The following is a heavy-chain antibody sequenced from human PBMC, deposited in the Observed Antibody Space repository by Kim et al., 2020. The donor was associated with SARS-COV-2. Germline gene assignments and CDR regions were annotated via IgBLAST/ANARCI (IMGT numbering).Heavy chain of an antibody. Sequence: GGSLRLSCEGSGFIFPVYWMSWVRQAPGKGMEWVANIKQDGSQKYYVDAVKGRFTISRDNDKKTLYLQMNTLSAEDTAVYYCVRGLMGRLDSWGQGALAT. J-gene: IGHJ4*02. CDR3: VRGLMGRLDS. V-gene: IGHV3-7*01. CDR1: GFIFPVYW. CDR2: IKQDGSQK. D-gene: IGHD3-16*01.